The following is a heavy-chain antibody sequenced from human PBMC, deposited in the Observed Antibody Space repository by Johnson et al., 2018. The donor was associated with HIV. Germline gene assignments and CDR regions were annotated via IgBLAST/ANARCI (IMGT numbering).Heavy chain of an antibody. CDR1: GFIFSDYY. CDR3: ARVIDKYCDSILDDAFDI. J-gene: IGHJ3*02. CDR2: ISSSGSTI. V-gene: IGHV3-11*04. D-gene: IGHD3-22*01. Sequence: QVQLVESGGGLVKPGGSQRLSCAASGFIFSDYYMTWIRQAPGKGLEWVSYISSSGSTIYYADSVKGRFTISRDNAKNSLYLQMNSLRDEDTAVYYCARVIDKYCDSILDDAFDIWGQGTLVTVSS.